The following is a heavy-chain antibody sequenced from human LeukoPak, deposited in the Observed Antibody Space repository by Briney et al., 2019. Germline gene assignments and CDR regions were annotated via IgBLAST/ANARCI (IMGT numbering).Heavy chain of an antibody. CDR3: ARGGYSYGFDY. V-gene: IGHV4-59*01. J-gene: IGHJ4*02. CDR2: IYYSGST. Sequence: GSLRLSCAASGFTFSNYWSWIRQPPGKGLEWIGYIYYSGSTNYNPSLKSRVTISVDTSKNQFSRKLSSVTAADTAVYYCARGGYSYGFDYWGQGTLVTVSS. D-gene: IGHD5-18*01. CDR1: GFTFSNY.